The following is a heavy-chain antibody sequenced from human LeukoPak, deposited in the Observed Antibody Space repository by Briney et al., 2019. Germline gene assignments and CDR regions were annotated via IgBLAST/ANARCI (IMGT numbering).Heavy chain of an antibody. CDR3: ARDARDDDYSLDYFDY. CDR1: GFDFSNFW. V-gene: IGHV3-7*01. D-gene: IGHD5-12*01. Sequence: GGCLRLSCASSGFDFSNFWMSWVRQAPGKGLEWVANIDEDGSSDYYVDSVKGRFTISRDNAKNSLYLRINSLRGDDTAVYYCARDARDDDYSLDYFDYWGQGSLVTVSS. J-gene: IGHJ4*02. CDR2: IDEDGSSD.